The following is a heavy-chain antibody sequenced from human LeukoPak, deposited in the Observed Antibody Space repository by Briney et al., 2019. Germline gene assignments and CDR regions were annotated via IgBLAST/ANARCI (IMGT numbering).Heavy chain of an antibody. J-gene: IGHJ1*01. Sequence: GGSLRLSCAASGFTFSSYCMDWVRQAPGKGLEWVSYISSSSSTSTISYAASVKGRFTISRDNAKNSLYLQMNSLRAEDTAVYYCARGPSYFQHWGQGTLVTVSS. CDR3: ARGPSYFQH. CDR1: GFTFSSYC. CDR2: ISSSSSTSTI. V-gene: IGHV3-48*01.